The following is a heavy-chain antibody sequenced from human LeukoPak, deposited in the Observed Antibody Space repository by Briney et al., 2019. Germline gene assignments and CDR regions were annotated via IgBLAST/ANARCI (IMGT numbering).Heavy chain of an antibody. J-gene: IGHJ4*02. CDR1: GFTFSSYS. CDR3: ASNNYDFWSGYFDY. Sequence: GGSLRLSCAASGFTFSSYSMNWVRQAPGKGLEWVANIKQDGSEKYYVDSVKGRFTISRDNAKNSLYLQMNSLRAEDTAVYYCASNNYDFWSGYFDYWGQGTLVTVSS. D-gene: IGHD3-3*01. V-gene: IGHV3-7*01. CDR2: IKQDGSEK.